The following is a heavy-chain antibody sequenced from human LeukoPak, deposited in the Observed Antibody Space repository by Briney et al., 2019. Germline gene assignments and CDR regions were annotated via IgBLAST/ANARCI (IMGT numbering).Heavy chain of an antibody. CDR3: ARVALRSYYYMDV. CDR1: GGSFSGYY. CDR2: TNHSGST. Sequence: SVTLSLTCAVYGGSFSGYYWSWIRQPPGKGLEWIGETNHSGSTNYNPSLKSRVTISVDTSKNQFSLKLSSVTAADTAVYYCARVALRSYYYMDVWGKGTTVTVSS. D-gene: IGHD4-17*01. V-gene: IGHV4-34*01. J-gene: IGHJ6*03.